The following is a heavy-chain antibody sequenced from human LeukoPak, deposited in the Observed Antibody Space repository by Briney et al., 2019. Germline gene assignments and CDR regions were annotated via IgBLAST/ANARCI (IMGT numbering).Heavy chain of an antibody. CDR3: AKDISAAMDPALDY. V-gene: IGHV3-30*02. Sequence: GGSLRLSCAASGFTFSSYGMHWVRQAPGKGLEWVAFIRYDGSNKYYADSVKGRFTISRDNSKNTLYLQMNSLRAEDTAVYYCAKDISAAMDPALDYWGQGTLVTVSS. CDR2: IRYDGSNK. CDR1: GFTFSSYG. D-gene: IGHD5-18*01. J-gene: IGHJ4*02.